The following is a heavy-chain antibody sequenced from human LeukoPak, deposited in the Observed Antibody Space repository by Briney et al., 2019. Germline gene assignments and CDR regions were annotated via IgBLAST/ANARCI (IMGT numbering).Heavy chain of an antibody. Sequence: PSGTLSLTCTVSGGSISSYYWSWIRQPPGKGLEWIGYIYYSGSTNYNPSLKSRVTISVDTSKNQFSLKLSSVTAADTAVYYCARRDYYDSSGYGYWGQGTLVTVSS. D-gene: IGHD3-22*01. CDR3: ARRDYYDSSGYGY. CDR1: GGSISSYY. V-gene: IGHV4-59*08. J-gene: IGHJ4*02. CDR2: IYYSGST.